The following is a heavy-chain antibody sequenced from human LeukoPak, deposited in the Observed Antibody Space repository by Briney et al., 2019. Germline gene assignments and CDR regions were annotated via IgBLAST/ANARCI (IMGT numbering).Heavy chain of an antibody. J-gene: IGHJ4*02. Sequence: GGSLRLSCAASGFTFSSYGMHWVRQAPGKGLEWVAFIRSDGSNKYYADSVKGRFTISRDNSKNALYLQLNSLRAEDTAVYYCAKVMDRDIVATIRLGSQYYFDYWGQGTLVTVSS. D-gene: IGHD5-12*01. CDR3: AKVMDRDIVATIRLGSQYYFDY. CDR1: GFTFSSYG. CDR2: IRSDGSNK. V-gene: IGHV3-30*02.